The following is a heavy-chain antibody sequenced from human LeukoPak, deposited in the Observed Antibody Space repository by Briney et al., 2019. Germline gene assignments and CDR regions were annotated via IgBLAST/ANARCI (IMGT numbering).Heavy chain of an antibody. D-gene: IGHD3-9*01. Sequence: PGGSLRLSCAASGFTFSSYWMSWVRQAPGKGLEWVANIKQDVSEKYYADSVKGRFTISRDNAKNSLYLQMNSLRAEDTAVYYCANCNGWLPHNYWGQGTLVTVSS. J-gene: IGHJ4*02. CDR3: ANCNGWLPHNY. CDR2: IKQDVSEK. V-gene: IGHV3-7*05. CDR1: GFTFSSYW.